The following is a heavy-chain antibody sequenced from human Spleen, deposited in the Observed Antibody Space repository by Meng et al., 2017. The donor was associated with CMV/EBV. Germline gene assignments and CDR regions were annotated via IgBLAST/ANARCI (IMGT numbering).Heavy chain of an antibody. V-gene: IGHV1-18*04. CDR2: ISAYNGNT. CDR3: ARNADFWSGYYPHYGMDV. Sequence: ASVKVSCKASGYTFTGYGITWVRQAPGQGLEWMGWISAYNGNTNYAQNLQGRVTMTTDTSTNSAYMELRSLRSDDTAVYYCARNADFWSGYYPHYGMDVWGQGTTVNVSS. CDR1: GYTFTGYG. J-gene: IGHJ6*02. D-gene: IGHD3-3*01.